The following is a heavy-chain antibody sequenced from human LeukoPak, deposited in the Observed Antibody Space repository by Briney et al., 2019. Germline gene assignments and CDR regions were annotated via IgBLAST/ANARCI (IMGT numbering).Heavy chain of an antibody. J-gene: IGHJ4*02. CDR3: ARVYCTNGVCYTGAFDY. CDR2: IIPIFGTA. Sequence: GSSVKVSCKASGGTFSSYAISWVRQAPGQGLEWMGGIIPIFGTANYAQKFQGRVTITADESTSTAYVELSSLRFEDTAVYYCARVYCTNGVCYTGAFDYWGQGTLVTVSS. D-gene: IGHD2-8*01. CDR1: GGTFSSYA. V-gene: IGHV1-69*01.